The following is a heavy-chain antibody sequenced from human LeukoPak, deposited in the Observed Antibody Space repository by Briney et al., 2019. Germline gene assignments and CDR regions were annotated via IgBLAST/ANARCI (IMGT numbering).Heavy chain of an antibody. D-gene: IGHD1-26*01. CDR2: INPDGTYI. V-gene: IGHV3-74*01. CDR1: GFTVRSDW. CDR3: SKDLGL. Sequence: GGSLRLSCAASGFTVRSDWMYWVREAPGKGPVWVSRINPDGTYIVYADSVKGRFTISRDDAKNTLYLQMHSLRADDTALYYCSKDLGLWGQGTLVTVSS. J-gene: IGHJ4*02.